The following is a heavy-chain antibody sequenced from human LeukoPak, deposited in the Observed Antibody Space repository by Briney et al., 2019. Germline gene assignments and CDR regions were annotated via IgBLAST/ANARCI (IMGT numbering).Heavy chain of an antibody. CDR1: GFTFSSYA. Sequence: AGGSLRLSCAASGFTFSSYAMHWVRQAPGKGLEWVAVISYDAVNKYYADSVKGRFTISRDNSKNTLYLQMNSLRAEDTAVYYCAKDMIGGYCSGGSCYRPPSIWGQGTLVTVSS. CDR2: ISYDAVNK. CDR3: AKDMIGGYCSGGSCYRPPSI. V-gene: IGHV3-30*04. D-gene: IGHD2-15*01. J-gene: IGHJ4*02.